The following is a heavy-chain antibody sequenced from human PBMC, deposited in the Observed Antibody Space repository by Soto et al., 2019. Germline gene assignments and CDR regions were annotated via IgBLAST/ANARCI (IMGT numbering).Heavy chain of an antibody. CDR1: SGSISSSNW. CDR3: AREEGSVTNFDY. V-gene: IGHV4-4*02. CDR2: IYHSGST. D-gene: IGHD2-15*01. J-gene: IGHJ4*02. Sequence: SETLSLTCAVSSGSISSSNWWSWVRPPPGKGLEGIGEIYHSGSTNYNPSLKSRVTISVDKSKNQFSLKLSSVTAADTAVYYCAREEGSVTNFDYWGQGTLVTVSS.